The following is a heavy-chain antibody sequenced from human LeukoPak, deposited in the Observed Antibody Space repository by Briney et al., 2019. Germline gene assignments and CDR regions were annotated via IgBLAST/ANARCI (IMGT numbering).Heavy chain of an antibody. V-gene: IGHV4-59*01. D-gene: IGHD6-13*01. CDR2: IFYSGGT. Sequence: SETLSLTCTVSGGSISNYYWSWIRQTPRKGLEWIGYIFYSGGTNYSPSLKSRVTISVDTSKNQFSLKLSSVTAADTAVYYCARVVSIAAAGTRKINWFDPWGQGTLVTVSS. CDR1: GGSISNYY. J-gene: IGHJ5*02. CDR3: ARVVSIAAAGTRKINWFDP.